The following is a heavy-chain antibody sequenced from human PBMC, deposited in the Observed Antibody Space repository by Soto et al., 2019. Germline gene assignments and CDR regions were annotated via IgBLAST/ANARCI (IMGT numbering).Heavy chain of an antibody. CDR3: ARAAHYSSPLGWFAP. CDR2: IYYSGST. D-gene: IGHD6-13*01. CDR1: GGSINSGGYY. J-gene: IGHJ5*02. Sequence: SETLSLTCTVSGGSINSGGYYWSWIRQHPGKGLEWIGYIYYSGSTYYNPSLKSRVTISVDTSKNQFSLKLSSVTAADTAVYYCARAAHYSSPLGWFAPWGQGTLVTVSS. V-gene: IGHV4-31*03.